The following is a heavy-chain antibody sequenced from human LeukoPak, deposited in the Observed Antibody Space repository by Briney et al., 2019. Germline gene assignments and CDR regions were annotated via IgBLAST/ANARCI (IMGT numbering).Heavy chain of an antibody. D-gene: IGHD3-10*01. V-gene: IGHV4-34*01. Sequence: SETLSLTCAVYGGSFSGYYWSWIRQSPGKGLEWFGEINHSGSTNYNPSLISRVTISVDTSKNQFSLKLTSVTAADTAVYFCARGNNYYGLGTFYRTAFDYWGQGTLVTVSS. J-gene: IGHJ4*02. CDR3: ARGNNYYGLGTFYRTAFDY. CDR2: INHSGST. CDR1: GGSFSGYY.